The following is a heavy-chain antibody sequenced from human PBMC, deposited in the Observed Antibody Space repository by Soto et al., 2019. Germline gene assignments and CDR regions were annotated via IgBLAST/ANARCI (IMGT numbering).Heavy chain of an antibody. Sequence: QVQLVESGGGVVQPGKSLRLSCAASGFTFSSYALHWVRQAPGKGLEWVAVMSYDGSNEYADSVKGRFTISRDNFKNTLYLQMSSLRTDDTAVYYCARDPTSPEYRYSARFRDNTFDSWGQGTLVTVSS. V-gene: IGHV3-30-3*01. J-gene: IGHJ5*01. CDR2: MSYDGSNE. CDR1: GFTFSSYA. CDR3: ARDPTSPEYRYSARFRDNTFDS. D-gene: IGHD1-26*01.